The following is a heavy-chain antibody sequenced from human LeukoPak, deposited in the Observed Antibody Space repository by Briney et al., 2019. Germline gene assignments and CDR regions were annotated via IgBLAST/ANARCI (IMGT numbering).Heavy chain of an antibody. V-gene: IGHV1-2*02. J-gene: IGHJ4*02. CDR2: INPNSGGT. Sequence: ASVKVSCKASGYTFTGYYMHWVRQAPGQGLEWMGWINPNSGGTNYAQKFQGRVTMTRDTSNSTAYMELSRLRSDDTAVYYCARRRATVTTFDYWGQGTLVTVSS. D-gene: IGHD4-17*01. CDR1: GYTFTGYY. CDR3: ARRRATVTTFDY.